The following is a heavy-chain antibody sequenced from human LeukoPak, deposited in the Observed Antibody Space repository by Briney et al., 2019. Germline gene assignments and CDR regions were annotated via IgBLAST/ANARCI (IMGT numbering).Heavy chain of an antibody. J-gene: IGHJ5*02. V-gene: IGHV3-30*04. Sequence: HPGRSLRLSCAASGFTFSSYAMHWVRQAPGKGLEWVAVISYDGSNKYYADSVKGRFTISRDNSKNTLYLQMNSLRAEDTAVYYCARDGLSSSWYTGNWFDPWGQGTLVTVSS. CDR1: GFTFSSYA. CDR2: ISYDGSNK. D-gene: IGHD6-13*01. CDR3: ARDGLSSSWYTGNWFDP.